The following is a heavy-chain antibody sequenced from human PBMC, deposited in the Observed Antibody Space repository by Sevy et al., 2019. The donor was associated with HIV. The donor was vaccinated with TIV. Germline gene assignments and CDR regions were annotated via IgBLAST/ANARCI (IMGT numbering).Heavy chain of an antibody. CDR2: INPSDGGT. J-gene: IGHJ4*02. Sequence: ASVKVSCKASGYTITRYYMHWVRQAPGQGLEWMGIINPSDGGTTYAQTFQGRVLMTRDTSTSTVYMELSSLRFDDTAVYYCASYTTGSRGDYWGQGTLVTVSS. CDR3: ASYTTGSRGDY. V-gene: IGHV1-46*01. CDR1: GYTITRYY. D-gene: IGHD3-16*01.